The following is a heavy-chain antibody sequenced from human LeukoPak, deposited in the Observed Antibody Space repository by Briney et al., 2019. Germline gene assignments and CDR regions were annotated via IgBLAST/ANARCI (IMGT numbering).Heavy chain of an antibody. CDR3: VRGGPSTWS. Sequence: GGSLRLSCAASGFTFKLYWMHWVRQVPGKRPVWVSRIDDDGSDTIYADSVRGRFTISRDDAKNTVYLQMNNLRAEDTAVYYCVRGGPSTWSWGQGTLVTVSS. CDR2: IDDDGSDT. V-gene: IGHV3-74*01. J-gene: IGHJ5*02. D-gene: IGHD2-15*01. CDR1: GFTFKLYW.